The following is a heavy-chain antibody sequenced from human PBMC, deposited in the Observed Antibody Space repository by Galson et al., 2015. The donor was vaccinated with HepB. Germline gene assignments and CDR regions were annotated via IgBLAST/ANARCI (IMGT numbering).Heavy chain of an antibody. J-gene: IGHJ6*02. Sequence: SVKVSCKASGYTFTSYGISWVRQAPGQGLEWMGWISAYNGNTNYAQKLQGRVTMTTDTSTSTAYMELRSLRSDDTAVYYCARDEPSDYYYGMDVWGQGTTVTVSS. V-gene: IGHV1-18*04. CDR3: ARDEPSDYYYGMDV. CDR2: ISAYNGNT. CDR1: GYTFTSYG.